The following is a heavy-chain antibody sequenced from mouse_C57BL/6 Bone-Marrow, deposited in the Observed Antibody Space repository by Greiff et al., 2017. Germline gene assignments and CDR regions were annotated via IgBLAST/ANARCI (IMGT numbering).Heavy chain of an antibody. CDR2: IDPENGDT. CDR1: GFNIKDDY. Sequence: EVQLQESGAELVRPGASVKLSCTASGFNIKDDYMHWVKQRPEQGLEWIGWIDPENGDTEYASKFQGKATITADTSSNTAYLQLSSLTSEDTAVYYCTTWDSAWYFDVWGTGTTVTVSS. J-gene: IGHJ1*03. D-gene: IGHD2-12*01. CDR3: TTWDSAWYFDV. V-gene: IGHV14-4*01.